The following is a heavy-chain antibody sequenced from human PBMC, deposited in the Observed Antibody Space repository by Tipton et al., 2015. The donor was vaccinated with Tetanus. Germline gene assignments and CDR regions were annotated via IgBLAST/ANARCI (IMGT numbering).Heavy chain of an antibody. Sequence: TLSLTCTVSGGSISSYYWSWIRQPPGKGLEWIGYIYYSGSTNYNPSLKSRVTISVDTSKNQFSLKLSSVTAADTAVYYCASSSVAGVFDYWGKGTLVTVSS. CDR3: ASSSVAGVFDY. CDR2: IYYSGST. CDR1: GGSISSYY. D-gene: IGHD6-19*01. J-gene: IGHJ4*02. V-gene: IGHV4-59*01.